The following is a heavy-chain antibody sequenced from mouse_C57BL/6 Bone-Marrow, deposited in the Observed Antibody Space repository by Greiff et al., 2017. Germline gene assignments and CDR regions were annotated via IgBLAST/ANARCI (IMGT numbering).Heavy chain of an antibody. Sequence: EVKLQESGPELVKPGASVKISCKASGYSFTDYNMNWVKQSNGKSLEWIGVINPNYGTTSYNQKFKGKATLTVAQSSSTAYMQLNSLTSDDSAVYYRAYGNYAVYFDYWGQGTTLTVSS. CDR3: AYGNYAVYFDY. D-gene: IGHD2-1*01. V-gene: IGHV1-39*01. CDR1: GYSFTDYN. J-gene: IGHJ2*01. CDR2: INPNYGTT.